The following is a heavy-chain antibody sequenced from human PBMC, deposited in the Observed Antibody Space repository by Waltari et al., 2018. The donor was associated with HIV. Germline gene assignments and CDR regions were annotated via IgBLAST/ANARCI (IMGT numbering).Heavy chain of an antibody. D-gene: IGHD3-10*01. J-gene: IGHJ5*02. CDR1: GYSFTSYW. CDR2: IYPGDSDN. V-gene: IGHV5-51*03. Sequence: EVQLVQSGAEVKKPGESLKISCKGSGYSFTSYWIGWVRQMPGKGLEWMGIIYPGDSDNRYSPSFQGQVTISADKSISTAYLQWSSLKASDTAMYYCARYITMVRGGANWFDPWGQGTLVTVSS. CDR3: ARYITMVRGGANWFDP.